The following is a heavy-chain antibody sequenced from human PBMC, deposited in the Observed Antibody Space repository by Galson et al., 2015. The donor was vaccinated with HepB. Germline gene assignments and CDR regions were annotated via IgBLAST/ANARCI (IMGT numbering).Heavy chain of an antibody. Sequence: ETLSLTCTVSGGSISSYYWSWIRQPPGKGLEWIGYIYYSGSTNYNPSLKSRVTISVDTSKNQFSLKLSSVTAADTAVYYCARDLKSSSYYYYGMDVWGQGTTVTVSS. J-gene: IGHJ6*02. CDR3: ARDLKSSSYYYYGMDV. CDR1: GGSISSYY. CDR2: IYYSGST. D-gene: IGHD2-2*01. V-gene: IGHV4-59*01.